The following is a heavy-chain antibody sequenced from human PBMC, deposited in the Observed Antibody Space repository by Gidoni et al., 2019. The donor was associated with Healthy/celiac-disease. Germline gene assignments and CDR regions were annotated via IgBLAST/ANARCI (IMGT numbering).Heavy chain of an antibody. V-gene: IGHV3-30*18. CDR2: ISYDGSNK. Sequence: QVQLVESGGGVVQPGRSLRLSCAASGFTFSSYGRHWVRQAPGKGLEWVAVISYDGSNKYYAYSVKGRFTISRDNSKNTLYLQMNSLRAEDTAVYYCAKDYGDYNYYYYGMDVWGQGTTVTVSS. J-gene: IGHJ6*02. CDR1: GFTFSSYG. CDR3: AKDYGDYNYYYYGMDV. D-gene: IGHD4-17*01.